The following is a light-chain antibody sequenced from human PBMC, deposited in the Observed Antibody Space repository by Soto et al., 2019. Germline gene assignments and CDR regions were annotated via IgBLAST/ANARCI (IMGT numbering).Light chain of an antibody. CDR1: SSDIGGYNY. CDR3: SSYTTSSTWV. J-gene: IGLJ3*02. Sequence: QSALTQPASVSGSPGQSITISCTGTSSDIGGYNYVSWYQQHPGKAPQLMIYEVSNRPSGVSNRFSGSKSGNTASLTISGLQAEDEADYYCSSYTTSSTWVFGGGTKLNVL. V-gene: IGLV2-14*01. CDR2: EVS.